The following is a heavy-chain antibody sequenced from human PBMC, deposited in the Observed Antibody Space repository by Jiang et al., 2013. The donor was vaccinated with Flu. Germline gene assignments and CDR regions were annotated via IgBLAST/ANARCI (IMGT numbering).Heavy chain of an antibody. Sequence: KPTQTLTLTCSFSGFSLNNSGVCVSWIRQPPGRALEWLARIDWDGDKYYATSLKTRLSISRDTSKDQVVLTMTNMDPADTATYYCTRTLGYTSGYYLGGGFDLWGRGTVVTVSS. CDR2: IDWDGDK. V-gene: IGHV2-70*11. CDR3: TRTLGYTSGYYLGGGFDL. J-gene: IGHJ3*01. CDR1: GFSLNNSGVC. D-gene: IGHD5-12*01.